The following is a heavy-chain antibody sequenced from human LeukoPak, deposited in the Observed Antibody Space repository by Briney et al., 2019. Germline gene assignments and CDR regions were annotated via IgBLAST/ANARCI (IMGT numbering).Heavy chain of an antibody. V-gene: IGHV3-15*01. CDR1: GFTFSKAW. CDR2: FKSKTDGGTT. CDR3: TKDIGYFDY. Sequence: PGGSLRLSCAASGFTFSKAWMSWVRQAPGKGLEWVGRFKSKTDGGTTDYAAPVKGRFIVSRDDSKNTLYLQMNSLRTEDTAVYLCTKDIGYFDYWGQGTLVTVSS. J-gene: IGHJ4*02.